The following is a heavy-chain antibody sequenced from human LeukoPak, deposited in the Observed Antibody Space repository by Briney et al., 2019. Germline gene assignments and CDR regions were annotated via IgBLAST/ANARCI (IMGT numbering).Heavy chain of an antibody. CDR2: ISSSSSTK. Sequence: GGSLRLSCAASGFTFNSYSMNWVRQAPGKGLEWVSYISSSSSTKYYADSVKGRFTISRDNAKNSLYLQMKSLRAEDTAVYYCARKKDLGMILDYWGQGTLVTVSS. D-gene: IGHD3-22*01. CDR1: GFTFNSYS. V-gene: IGHV3-48*01. CDR3: ARKKDLGMILDY. J-gene: IGHJ4*02.